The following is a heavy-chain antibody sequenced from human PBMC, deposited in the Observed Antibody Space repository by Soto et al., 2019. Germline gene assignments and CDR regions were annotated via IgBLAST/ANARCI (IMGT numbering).Heavy chain of an antibody. Sequence: SETLSLTCTISRGSINSYYWSWIRQPQGKGLAWIGYIYYSGSTNYNPSLKSRVTISVDTSKNQFSLKLSSVTAADTAVYYCARTSKYYDYVWGSYRPFNWFDPWGQGTLVTVS. CDR1: RGSINSYY. CDR2: IYYSGST. CDR3: ARTSKYYDYVWGSYRPFNWFDP. V-gene: IGHV4-59*01. J-gene: IGHJ5*02. D-gene: IGHD3-16*02.